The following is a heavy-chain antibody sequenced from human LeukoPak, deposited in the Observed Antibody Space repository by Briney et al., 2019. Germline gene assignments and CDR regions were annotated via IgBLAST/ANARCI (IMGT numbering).Heavy chain of an antibody. D-gene: IGHD2-2*02. CDR2: INPSGGST. Sequence: GASVKVSCKASGYTSTSYYMHWVRQAPGQGLEWMGIINPSGGSTSYAQKFQGRVTMTRDTSTSTVYMELSSLRSEDTAVYYCTRGEDIVVVPAAISRFDPWGQGTLVTVSS. CDR1: GYTSTSYY. J-gene: IGHJ5*02. CDR3: TRGEDIVVVPAAISRFDP. V-gene: IGHV1-46*01.